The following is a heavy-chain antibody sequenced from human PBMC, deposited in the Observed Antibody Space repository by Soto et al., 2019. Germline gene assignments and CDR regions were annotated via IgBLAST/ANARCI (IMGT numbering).Heavy chain of an antibody. Sequence: SETLCLTCTVSGGSISSYYWSWIRQHPGKGLEWIGYIYYSGSTYYNPSLKSRVTISVDTSKNQFSLKLSSVTAADTAVYYCARGGIAAAAPPDYWGQGTLVTVSS. V-gene: IGHV4-59*06. CDR1: GGSISSYY. CDR2: IYYSGST. J-gene: IGHJ4*02. D-gene: IGHD6-13*01. CDR3: ARGGIAAAAPPDY.